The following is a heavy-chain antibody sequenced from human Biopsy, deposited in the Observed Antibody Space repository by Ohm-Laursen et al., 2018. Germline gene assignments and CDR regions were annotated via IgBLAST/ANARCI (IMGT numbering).Heavy chain of an antibody. CDR3: TRADAGPGSLLYFYY. V-gene: IGHV3-74*01. CDR2: INSAGSSR. CDR1: VSVCSISC. D-gene: IGHD2-8*01. J-gene: IGHJ4*02. Sequence: GSVTLSCTATVSVCSISCKNWVWHGPGKGLGRVSRINSAGSSRNYADAVKGRFTISRDNAKNTVFLQMNSLRAEDTAEYYCTRADAGPGSLLYFYYWGQGTLVTVSS.